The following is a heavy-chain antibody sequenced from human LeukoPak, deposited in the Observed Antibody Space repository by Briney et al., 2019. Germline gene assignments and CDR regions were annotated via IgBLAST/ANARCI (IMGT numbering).Heavy chain of an antibody. CDR3: ARRKRPNYDFWSGYSLNWFDP. J-gene: IGHJ5*02. D-gene: IGHD3-3*01. V-gene: IGHV4-30-4*08. Sequence: SETLSLTCTVSGGSISSGDYYWSWIRQPPGKGLEWIGYIYYSGSTYYNPSLKSRVTISVDTSKNQFSLKLSSVTAADTAVYYCARRKRPNYDFWSGYSLNWFDPWGQGTLVTVSS. CDR1: GGSISSGDYY. CDR2: IYYSGST.